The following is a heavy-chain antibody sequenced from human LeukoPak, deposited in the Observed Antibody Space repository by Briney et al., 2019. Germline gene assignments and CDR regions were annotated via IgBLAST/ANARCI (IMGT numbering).Heavy chain of an antibody. CDR1: GFTFSSYA. CDR3: AKDLLSNYYDSSGPSSFDY. V-gene: IGHV3-23*01. Sequence: VGSLRLSCAASGFTFSSYAMSWVRQAPGKGLEWVSAISGSGGSTYYADSVKGRFTISRDNSKNTLYLQMNSLRAEDTAVYYCAKDLLSNYYDSSGPSSFDYWGQGTLVTVSS. CDR2: ISGSGGST. J-gene: IGHJ4*02. D-gene: IGHD3-22*01.